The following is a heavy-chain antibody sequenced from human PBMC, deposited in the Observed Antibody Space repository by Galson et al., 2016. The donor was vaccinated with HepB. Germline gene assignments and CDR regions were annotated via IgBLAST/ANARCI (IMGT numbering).Heavy chain of an antibody. Sequence: QSGAEVTKPGETLKISCKDSGYTFTNYWIGWVRQMPGQGLESLGIIYPGASDTKYSPSFPGPVTISVDKSISTAYLQWSSLKASDTAMYYCARLDHGFMAMLRTCYDVCHMWGQGTMVTVSS. D-gene: IGHD3-10*01. CDR1: GYTFTNYW. J-gene: IGHJ3*02. V-gene: IGHV5-51*01. CDR3: ARLDHGFMAMLRTCYDVCHM. CDR2: IYPGASDT.